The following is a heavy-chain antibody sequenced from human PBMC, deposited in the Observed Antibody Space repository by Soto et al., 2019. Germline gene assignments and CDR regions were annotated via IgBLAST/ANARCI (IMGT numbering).Heavy chain of an antibody. D-gene: IGHD6-19*01. CDR1: GYTFTTYY. V-gene: IGHV1-8*02. J-gene: IGHJ4*02. CDR2: MNPNSGNS. CDR3: ARGPEVAGILDY. Sequence: GASVKVSCKASGYTFTTYYVHWVRQAPGQWLEWMGLMNPNSGNSGYAQKFQGRVTMTSNTSISTAYMELSSLRSEDTAVYYCARGPEVAGILDYWGQGTLVTVSS.